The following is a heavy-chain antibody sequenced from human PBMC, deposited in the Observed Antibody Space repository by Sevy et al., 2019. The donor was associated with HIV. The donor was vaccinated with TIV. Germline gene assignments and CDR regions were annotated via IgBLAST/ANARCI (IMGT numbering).Heavy chain of an antibody. CDR2: ISDSAGST. D-gene: IGHD2-2*01. CDR3: TKDRVIYCSSISCQEFDY. Sequence: GGSLRLSCAASGFTFTNSAMRWVRQAPGKGLEWVSTISDSAGSTYYADSVKGRFTISRDNSKNTLYLRMNSLIVEDTAVYYCTKDRVIYCSSISCQEFDYWGQGTLVTVSS. V-gene: IGHV3-23*01. J-gene: IGHJ4*02. CDR1: GFTFTNSA.